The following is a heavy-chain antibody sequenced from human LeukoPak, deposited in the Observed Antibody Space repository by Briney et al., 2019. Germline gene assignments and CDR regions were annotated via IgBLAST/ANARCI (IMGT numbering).Heavy chain of an antibody. J-gene: IGHJ4*02. Sequence: SETLSLTCTVSGGSISSSSYYWGWIRQPPGKGLEWIGSIYYSGSTYYNPSLKSRVTISVDTSKNQFSLKLSSVTAADTAVYYCARTRWELLDYWGQGTLVTVSS. D-gene: IGHD1-26*01. CDR1: GGSISSSSYY. CDR3: ARTRWELLDY. V-gene: IGHV4-39*07. CDR2: IYYSGST.